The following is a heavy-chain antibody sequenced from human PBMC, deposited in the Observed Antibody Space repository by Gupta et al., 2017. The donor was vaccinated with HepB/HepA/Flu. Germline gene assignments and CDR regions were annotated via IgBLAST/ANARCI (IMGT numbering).Heavy chain of an antibody. D-gene: IGHD6-19*01. CDR1: GFTFRSYG. CDR3: AKDYVGPIAVAGTADY. J-gene: IGHJ4*02. Sequence: QVQLVESGGGVVQPGRSLRLSCAASGFTFRSYGMHWVRQAPGKGLEWVAVISYDGSNKYYADSVKGRFTISRDNSKNTLYLQMNSLRAEDTAVYYCAKDYVGPIAVAGTADYWGQETLVTVSS. CDR2: ISYDGSNK. V-gene: IGHV3-30*18.